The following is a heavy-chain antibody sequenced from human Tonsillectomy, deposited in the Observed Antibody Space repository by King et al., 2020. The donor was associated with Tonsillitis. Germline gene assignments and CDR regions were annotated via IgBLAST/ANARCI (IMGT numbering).Heavy chain of an antibody. CDR3: AKDLGNWNDGGFDY. CDR1: GFTFDDYA. CDR2: FSWNNGSI. Sequence: VQLVESGGGLVQPGRSLRLSCAASGFTFDDYAMHWVRHAPGKGLEWGSGFSWNNGSIGYADSVKGGFTISRDNAKNSLYLQMNSLRAEDTALYYCAKDLGNWNDGGFDYWGQGTLVTVSS. D-gene: IGHD1-20*01. V-gene: IGHV3-9*01. J-gene: IGHJ4*02.